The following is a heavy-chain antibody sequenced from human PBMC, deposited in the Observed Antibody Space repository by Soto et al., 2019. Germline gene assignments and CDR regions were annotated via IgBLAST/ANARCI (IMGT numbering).Heavy chain of an antibody. CDR1: GYTLTELS. J-gene: IGHJ3*02. Sequence: VSSKVSGYTLTELSMHWVRQAPGKGLEWMGGFAPEDGETIYAQKFQGRVTMTEDTSTDTAYMELSSLISEDTAVYYCATASVGPSVAFDIWGQGTMVTVSS. CDR2: FAPEDGET. CDR3: ATASVGPSVAFDI. V-gene: IGHV1-24*01.